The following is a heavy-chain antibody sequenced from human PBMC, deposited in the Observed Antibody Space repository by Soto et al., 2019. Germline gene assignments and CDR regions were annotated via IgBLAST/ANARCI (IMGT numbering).Heavy chain of an antibody. CDR2: IYHSGST. D-gene: IGHD5-12*01. J-gene: IGHJ5*02. V-gene: IGHV4-38-2*02. CDR1: GYSISSGYY. CDR3: ARDRNFNVNLVATITSWCDH. Sequence: PSETLSLTCAVSGYSISSGYYWGWIRPPPGKGLEWIGSIYHSGSTYYNPSLKCRVTVSVDTSKTQLSLKPSSVTAADTAVYYCARDRNFNVNLVATITSWCDHWGQGTLVSVSS.